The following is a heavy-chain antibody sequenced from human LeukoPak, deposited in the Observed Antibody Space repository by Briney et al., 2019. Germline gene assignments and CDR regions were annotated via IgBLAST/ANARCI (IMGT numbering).Heavy chain of an antibody. J-gene: IGHJ4*02. V-gene: IGHV3-23*01. D-gene: IGHD2-15*01. CDR1: GFTFSSYG. CDR3: AKASHCSGGSCYLDY. CDR2: ISGSGGST. Sequence: SGGSLRLSCAASGFTFSSYGMSWVRQAPGKGLEWVSAISGSGGSTYYADSVKGRFTISRDNSKNTLYLQMNSLRAEDTAVYYCAKASHCSGGSCYLDYWGQGTLVTVSS.